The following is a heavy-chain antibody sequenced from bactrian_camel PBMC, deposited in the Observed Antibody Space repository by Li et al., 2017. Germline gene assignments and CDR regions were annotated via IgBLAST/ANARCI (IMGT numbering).Heavy chain of an antibody. CDR1: GYTAGRYC. CDR2: IDRDHNA. Sequence: QVQLVESGGDSVQAGESLRLSCKTSGYTAGRYCMGWFRQAPGKEREGVAGIDRDHNAYYADSVKGRFTISRDTSKNTVYLQINGLDPVDTATYYCAASSWYGGPMFTSTYYQYWGQGTQVTVS. D-gene: IGHD1*01. V-gene: IGHV3S56*01. J-gene: IGHJ4*01. CDR3: AASSWYGGPMFTSTYYQY.